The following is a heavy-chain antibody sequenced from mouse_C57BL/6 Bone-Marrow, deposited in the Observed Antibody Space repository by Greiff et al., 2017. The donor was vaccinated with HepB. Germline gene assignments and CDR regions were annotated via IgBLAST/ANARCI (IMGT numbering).Heavy chain of an antibody. Sequence: EVKLVESGGGLVQPGESLKLSCESNEYEFPSHDLSWVRKTPEKRLELVAAINSDGGSTYFPDTMDRRFIISRDNTKKTLYLQVSSLRSEDTALYYCARQSPLYYYGSSHFDYWGQGTTLTVSS. CDR3: ARQSPLYYYGSSHFDY. J-gene: IGHJ2*01. CDR2: INSDGGST. D-gene: IGHD1-1*01. CDR1: EYEFPSHD. V-gene: IGHV5-2*01.